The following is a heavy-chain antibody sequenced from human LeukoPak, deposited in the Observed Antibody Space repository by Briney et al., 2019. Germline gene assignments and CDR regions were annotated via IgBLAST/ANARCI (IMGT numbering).Heavy chain of an antibody. V-gene: IGHV3-53*04. J-gene: IGHJ4*02. CDR3: ASSRGYSGYFDY. CDR1: GFILSSNY. CDR2: IYSGGST. Sequence: GGSLRLSCAASGFILSSNYMSWVRQAPGKGLEGVSVIYSGGSTYYTDSVKGRFTISRHNSKNTLYLQMNSLRAEDTAVYYCASSRGYSGYFDYWGQGTLVTVSS. D-gene: IGHD5-12*01.